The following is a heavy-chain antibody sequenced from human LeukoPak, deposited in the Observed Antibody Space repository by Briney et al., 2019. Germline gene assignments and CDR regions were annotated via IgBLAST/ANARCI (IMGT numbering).Heavy chain of an antibody. V-gene: IGHV4-39*07. D-gene: IGHD4-23*01. CDR1: GGSISSSTYY. J-gene: IGHJ4*02. Sequence: PSETLSLTCTVSGGSISSSTYYWGWIRQPPGKGLEWIGSIYYSGSTYYNPSLKSRVTISVDTSKNQFSLKLTSVTAADTAVYYCARRRGGNNYYFDYWGKGTLVTVSS. CDR2: IYYSGST. CDR3: ARRRGGNNYYFDY.